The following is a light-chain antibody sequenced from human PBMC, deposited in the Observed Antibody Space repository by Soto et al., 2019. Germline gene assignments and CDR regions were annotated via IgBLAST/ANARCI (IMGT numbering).Light chain of an antibody. CDR3: TAWDYNLNAYV. CDR1: TSNIGTIY. V-gene: IGLV1-47*02. CDR2: LGD. Sequence: QSVLTQPPSASSTPGQTVTISCSGSTSNIGTIYVYWYQHLPGTAPQLLLYLGDQRASGVSDRFSGSKSGTSASLAINGLRSDDEADYYCTAWDYNLNAYVFGSGTKLTVL. J-gene: IGLJ1*01.